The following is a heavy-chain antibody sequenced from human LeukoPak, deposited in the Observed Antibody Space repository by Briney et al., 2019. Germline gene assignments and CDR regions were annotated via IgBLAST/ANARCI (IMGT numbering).Heavy chain of an antibody. Sequence: GASVTVSCKASGYTFTSYGISWVRQAPGRGLEWMGWINAYNGNTNYAQKLQGRVTMTTDASTSTAYMELRSLRSDDTAVYYCARVKTNYYGSGSSVYYYYYMDVWGKGTTVTVSS. CDR3: ARVKTNYYGSGSSVYYYYYMDV. CDR1: GYTFTSYG. V-gene: IGHV1-18*01. CDR2: INAYNGNT. D-gene: IGHD3-10*01. J-gene: IGHJ6*03.